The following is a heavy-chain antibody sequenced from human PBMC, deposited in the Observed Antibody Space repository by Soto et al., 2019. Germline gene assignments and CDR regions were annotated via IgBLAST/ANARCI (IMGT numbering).Heavy chain of an antibody. V-gene: IGHV3-33*01. Sequence: QVQLVESGGGVVQPGGSLRLSCAAPGFAFHGYAMHWVHQAPGKGLEWVAVIWYDGSTEYYIDSVKGRFAISRDNSKNTLYLQVNSLRAEDTAVYYCARDRTIRYFDYWGQGTPVIVSS. D-gene: IGHD3-9*01. CDR1: GFAFHGYA. CDR3: ARDRTIRYFDY. J-gene: IGHJ4*02. CDR2: IWYDGSTE.